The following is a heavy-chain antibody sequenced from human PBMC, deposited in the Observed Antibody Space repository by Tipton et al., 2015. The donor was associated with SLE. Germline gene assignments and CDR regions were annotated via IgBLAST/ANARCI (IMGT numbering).Heavy chain of an antibody. CDR2: LSWDSGSV. CDR1: GFTFDDYA. D-gene: IGHD1-26*01. V-gene: IGHV3-9*01. CDR3: AKIGGPDY. Sequence: LSLTCAASGFTFDDYAMHWVRQAPGKGLEWLSGLSWDSGSVGYADSVKGRFTISRDNAKNSLYLQMDSLRAEDTALYYCAKIGGPDYCGQRTLVTVSS. J-gene: IGHJ4*02.